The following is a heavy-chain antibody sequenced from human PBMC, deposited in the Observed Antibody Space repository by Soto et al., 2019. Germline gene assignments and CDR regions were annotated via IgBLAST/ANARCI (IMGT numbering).Heavy chain of an antibody. D-gene: IGHD3-22*01. CDR3: ASGKFSDSTGYYLDY. V-gene: IGHV1-2*04. J-gene: IGHJ4*02. CDR2: INPNRGGT. Sequence: GASVKVSCKASGYTFTDSYMHWVRQAPGQGLEWMGWINPNRGGTSYAQKFQGWVTMTRDTFSSTAYMELSRLKSDDTAVYFCASGKFSDSTGYYLDYWGQGTLVTVSS. CDR1: GYTFTDSY.